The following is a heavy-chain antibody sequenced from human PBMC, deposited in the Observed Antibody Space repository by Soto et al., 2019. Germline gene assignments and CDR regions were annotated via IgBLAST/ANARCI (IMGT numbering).Heavy chain of an antibody. CDR3: ARDRILFQDIVVGPRPFDI. CDR1: GYTFTSYG. CDR2: ISAYNGNT. D-gene: IGHD2-2*01. V-gene: IGHV1-18*04. Sequence: ASVKVSCKASGYTFTSYGISWVRQAPGQGLEWMGWISAYNGNTNYAQKLQGRVTMTTDTSTSTAYMELRSLRSDDTYVYYCARDRILFQDIVVGPRPFDIWGQGTMV. J-gene: IGHJ3*02.